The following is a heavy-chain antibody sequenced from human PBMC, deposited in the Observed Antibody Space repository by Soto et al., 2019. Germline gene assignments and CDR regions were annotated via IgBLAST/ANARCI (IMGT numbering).Heavy chain of an antibody. CDR1: GFTFSSYA. CDR2: ISGSGGRT. D-gene: IGHD1-20*01. Sequence: GGSLRLSCAASGFTFSSYAMSWVRQAPGKGLEWVSGISGSGGRTNYADSVKGRFSISRDNSKNTLNVQMNSLRAEDTAVYYCAKNGTLGWDYYGITGLDYWGPGTLVTVSS. V-gene: IGHV3-23*01. CDR3: AKNGTLGWDYYGITGLDY. J-gene: IGHJ4*02.